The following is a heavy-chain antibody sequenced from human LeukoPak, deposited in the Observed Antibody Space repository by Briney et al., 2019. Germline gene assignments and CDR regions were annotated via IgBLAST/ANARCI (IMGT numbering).Heavy chain of an antibody. D-gene: IGHD3-22*01. Sequence: SETLSLTCTVSCRSISSYYWSWIRQPPGKGLEWIGYIYYSGSNNYNPSLKSRVTISVDTSKNQFSLKLSSVTAADTAVYYCAREGYYDRNWFDPWGQGTLVTVSS. CDR2: IYYSGSN. V-gene: IGHV4-59*01. CDR1: CRSISSYY. CDR3: AREGYYDRNWFDP. J-gene: IGHJ5*02.